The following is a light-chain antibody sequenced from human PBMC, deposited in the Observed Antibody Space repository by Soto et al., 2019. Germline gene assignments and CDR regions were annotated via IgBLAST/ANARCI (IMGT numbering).Light chain of an antibody. CDR2: DAS. Sequence: IQMTQPPSSVSASVGDRVTITCRASQGINRWLAWYQQKLGKAPKLLIFDASSLQSGVPSRFSGSGSGTDFTLTISSLQPEDFATYYCQQANSFPLTFGGGTKVDIK. CDR3: QQANSFPLT. CDR1: QGINRW. V-gene: IGKV1D-12*01. J-gene: IGKJ4*01.